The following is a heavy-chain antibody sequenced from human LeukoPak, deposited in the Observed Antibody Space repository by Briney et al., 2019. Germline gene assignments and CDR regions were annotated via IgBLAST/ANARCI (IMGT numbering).Heavy chain of an antibody. D-gene: IGHD3-16*01. V-gene: IGHV3-66*01. CDR2: IYSGGST. CDR1: GFTVSSNY. Sequence: GGSLRLSCAASGFTVSSNYMSWVRQAPGKGLEWVSVIYSGGSTYYADSVKGRFTISRDNSKNTLYLQMNSLRAEDTAVYYCARAGYDHLGFDYWGQGTLVTVSS. CDR3: ARAGYDHLGFDY. J-gene: IGHJ4*02.